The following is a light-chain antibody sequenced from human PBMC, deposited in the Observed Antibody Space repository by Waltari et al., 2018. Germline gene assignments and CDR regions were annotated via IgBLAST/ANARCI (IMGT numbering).Light chain of an antibody. CDR1: TSDIRDYNY. CDR2: DVN. J-gene: IGLJ2*01. CDR3: SSYTSLTNLFVV. Sequence: QSALTQPSSVSGSPGQSIPISCTGSTSDIRDYNYVPWYQQHPGKAPKPVIYDVNNLPAWISNRFSGSKAGNTASLAISGLQAEDEADYYCSSYTSLTNLFVVFGGGTKVTVL. V-gene: IGLV2-14*03.